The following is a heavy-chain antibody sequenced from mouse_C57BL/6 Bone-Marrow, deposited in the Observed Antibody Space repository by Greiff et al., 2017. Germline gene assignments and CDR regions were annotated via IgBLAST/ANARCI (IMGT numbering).Heavy chain of an antibody. CDR3: ANDYVDY. CDR2: IHHNSSSP. J-gene: IGHJ2*01. V-gene: IGHV1-64*01. CDR1: GYTFTSYW. D-gene: IGHD2-4*01. Sequence: VQLQESGAELVKPGASVKLSCTASGYTFTSYWMNWVKQRPGQALEWIGMIHHNSSSPTYNEKFKNKATRTVDKSPSTAYMQLSILSSEDSAVYYCANDYVDYWGQGTTLTVSS.